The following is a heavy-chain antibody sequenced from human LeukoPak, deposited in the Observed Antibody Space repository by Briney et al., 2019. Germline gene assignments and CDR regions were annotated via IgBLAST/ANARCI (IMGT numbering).Heavy chain of an antibody. CDR3: ARDRIGDCAATSCYLAY. CDR1: GYTFTGYY. V-gene: IGHV1-2*02. J-gene: IGHJ4*02. Sequence: ASVKVSCKASGYTFTGYYLHWVRQGPGQGLEWMGWINPNTGDTNYAQKFQGRVTMTRETSITTAYMELSRLRSDDTAVYYCARDRIGDCAATSCYLAYWGQGTLVSASS. CDR2: INPNTGDT. D-gene: IGHD2-2*01.